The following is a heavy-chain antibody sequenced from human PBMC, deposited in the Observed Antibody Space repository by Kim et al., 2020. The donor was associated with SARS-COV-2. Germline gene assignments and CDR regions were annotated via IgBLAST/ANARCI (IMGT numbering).Heavy chain of an antibody. V-gene: IGHV3-74*01. D-gene: IGHD3-22*01. Sequence: GGSLRLSCAASGFTFSSYWMHWVRQPPGKGLVWVSRIYSDGSGTSYADTVKGRFTISRDNAKNTLYLQMNSLRAEDTALYYCAKRAVESSGTYYFDYGGQGTLVPVPS. CDR1: GFTFSSYW. CDR3: AKRAVESSGTYYFDY. J-gene: IGHJ4*02. CDR2: IYSDGSGT.